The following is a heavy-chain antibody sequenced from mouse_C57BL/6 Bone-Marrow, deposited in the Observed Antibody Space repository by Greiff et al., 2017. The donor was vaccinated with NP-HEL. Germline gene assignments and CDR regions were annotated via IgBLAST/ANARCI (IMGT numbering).Heavy chain of an antibody. CDR3: ARICPLYYYAMDY. D-gene: IGHD6-5*01. V-gene: IGHV2-9-1*01. CDR2: IWTGGGT. J-gene: IGHJ4*01. Sequence: QVQLQQSGPGLVAPSQSLSITCTVSGFSLTSYAISWVRQPPGKGLEWLGVIWTGGGTNYNSALKSRLSICKDNSKSQVFLKMNSLQTDDTARYYCARICPLYYYAMDYWGQGTSVTVSS. CDR1: GFSLTSYA.